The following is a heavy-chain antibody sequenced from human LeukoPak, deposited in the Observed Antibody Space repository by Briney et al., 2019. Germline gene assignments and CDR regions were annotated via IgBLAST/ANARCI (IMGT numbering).Heavy chain of an antibody. V-gene: IGHV3-21*04. D-gene: IGHD6-6*01. CDR3: AKDEYSTSPVTFDY. CDR2: ISSSSSYI. Sequence: PGGSLRLSCTASGFTVSRTYLSWVRQPPGKGLEWVSSISSSSSYIYYADSVKGRFTISRDNAKNSLYLQMKTLRAEDTAVYFCAKDEYSTSPVTFDYWGQGTPVTVSS. CDR1: GFTVSRTY. J-gene: IGHJ4*02.